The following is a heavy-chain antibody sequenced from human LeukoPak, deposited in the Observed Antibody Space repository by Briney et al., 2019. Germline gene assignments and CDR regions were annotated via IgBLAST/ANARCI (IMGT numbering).Heavy chain of an antibody. Sequence: ASVKVSCKASGYTFTSYAMHWVRQAPGKGLMWVSRINTDGSNTHYADSVKGRFTISRDNAKNTLYLQMNGLRVEDTAVYYCVVWGEDRSGHRFDFWGQGTLVTVSS. CDR2: INTDGSNT. CDR3: VVWGEDRSGHRFDF. J-gene: IGHJ4*02. CDR1: GYTFTSYA. V-gene: IGHV3-74*01. D-gene: IGHD3-22*01.